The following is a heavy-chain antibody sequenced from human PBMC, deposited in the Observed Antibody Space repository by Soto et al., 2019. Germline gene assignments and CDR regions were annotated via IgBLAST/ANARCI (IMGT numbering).Heavy chain of an antibody. CDR3: ARDPGYSYDSSDYYDGMDV. CDR1: GGSISSYY. V-gene: IGHV4-59*01. J-gene: IGHJ6*02. CDR2: IYYSGST. D-gene: IGHD5-18*01. Sequence: QVQLQESGPGLVKPSETLSLTCTVSGGSISSYYWSWIRQPPGKGLEWIGYIYYSGSTNYNPSLKSRVTRAVDTSKNQFSLKLSSVTAADTAVYYCARDPGYSYDSSDYYDGMDVWGQGTTVTVSS.